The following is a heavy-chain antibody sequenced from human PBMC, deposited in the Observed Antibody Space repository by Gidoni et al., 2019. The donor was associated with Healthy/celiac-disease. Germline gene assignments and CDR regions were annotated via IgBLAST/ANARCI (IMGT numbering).Heavy chain of an antibody. J-gene: IGHJ4*02. Sequence: LVQPGGSLRLSCAASAFTFSSYEKNWVRQAPGKGLAWVSYISSSGSTIYYADSVKGRFTISRDNAKNSLYLQMNSLRAEDTAVYYCARGDGDYTHGPIDYWGQGTLVTVSS. CDR1: AFTFSSYE. D-gene: IGHD4-17*01. V-gene: IGHV3-48*03. CDR2: ISSSGSTI. CDR3: ARGDGDYTHGPIDY.